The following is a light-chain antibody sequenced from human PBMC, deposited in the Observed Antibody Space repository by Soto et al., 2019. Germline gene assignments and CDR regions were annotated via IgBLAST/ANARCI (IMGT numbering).Light chain of an antibody. CDR2: HAS. Sequence: DIQMTQSPSTLSASLGDRVTITCRASQSASTFLAWYQQKPGTAPKVLIYHASNLQSGVPSRFSGSGSGTEFTLTISSLQPDDFATYYCQQYNSYSFGQGTKVDIK. V-gene: IGKV1-5*01. CDR1: QSASTF. J-gene: IGKJ1*01. CDR3: QQYNSYS.